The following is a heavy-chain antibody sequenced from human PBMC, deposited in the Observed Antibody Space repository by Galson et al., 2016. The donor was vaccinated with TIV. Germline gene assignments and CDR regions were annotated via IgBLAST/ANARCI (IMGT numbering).Heavy chain of an antibody. D-gene: IGHD5-24*01. J-gene: IGHJ4*02. CDR3: ATTDGYNSYFDY. CDR1: GFSLTDYY. V-gene: IGHV3-11*01. Sequence: SLRLSCAASGFSLTDYYINWIRQAPGKGLEWVAHISSGGEAIFYADSVKGRFTTSRDNAKSSVYLQIHSPRVDDTAVYYCATTDGYNSYFDYWGQGTLVTVSP. CDR2: ISSGGEAI.